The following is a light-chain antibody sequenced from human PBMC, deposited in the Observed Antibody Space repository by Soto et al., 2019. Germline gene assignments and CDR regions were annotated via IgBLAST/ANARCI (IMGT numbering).Light chain of an antibody. CDR2: DAY. V-gene: IGKV3-11*01. CDR3: QNRHMWPIT. J-gene: IGKJ5*01. CDR1: QSVRGL. Sequence: EVVWTQSPVTLSLSPGEIATLSCTASQSVRGLLAWYQQKPGQAPRLLIYDAYNRATGIPPRFSGSGSGTDFPLTISSLEPEDSEVYYCQNRHMWPITFGQGTRLE.